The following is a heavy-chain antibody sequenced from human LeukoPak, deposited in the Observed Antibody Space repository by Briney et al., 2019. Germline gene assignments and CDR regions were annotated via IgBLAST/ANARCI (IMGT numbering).Heavy chain of an antibody. CDR1: GGTFSSYA. Sequence: GASVKVSCKASGGTFSSYAISWVRQAPGQGLEWMGGIIPIFGTANYAQKFQGRVTITADESTSTAYMGLSSLRSEDTAVYYCANKVVVAATKGYYGMDVWGQGTTVTVSS. V-gene: IGHV1-69*13. J-gene: IGHJ6*02. D-gene: IGHD2-15*01. CDR3: ANKVVVAATKGYYGMDV. CDR2: IIPIFGTA.